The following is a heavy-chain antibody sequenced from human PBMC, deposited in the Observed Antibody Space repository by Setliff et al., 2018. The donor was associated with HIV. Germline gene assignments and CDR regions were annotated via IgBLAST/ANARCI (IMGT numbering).Heavy chain of an antibody. CDR1: GFTFSSYS. D-gene: IGHD4-17*01. Sequence: PGGSLRLSCAASGFTFSSYSMHWVRQAPGKGLEWVSSISSSSYIYYADSVKGRFTISRDNAKISLFLQMNSLRAEDTAVYYCVKARVDGDYYYYYHMDVWGKGTTVTVSS. CDR3: VKARVDGDYYYYYHMDV. V-gene: IGHV3-21*01. CDR2: ISSSSYI. J-gene: IGHJ6*03.